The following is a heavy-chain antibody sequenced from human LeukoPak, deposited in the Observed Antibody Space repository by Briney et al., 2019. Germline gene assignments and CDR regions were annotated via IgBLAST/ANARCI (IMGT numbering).Heavy chain of an antibody. CDR1: GGSISSSNW. J-gene: IGHJ5*02. CDR3: ARDLGIVGANNWFDP. V-gene: IGHV4-4*02. CDR2: IYHSGST. Sequence: PSGTLSLTCAVSGGSISSSNWWSWVRQPPGKGLEWIGEIYHSGSTNYNPSLKSRVTISVDKSKNQFSLKLSSVTAADTAVYYCARDLGIVGANNWFDPWGQGTLVTVSS. D-gene: IGHD1-26*01.